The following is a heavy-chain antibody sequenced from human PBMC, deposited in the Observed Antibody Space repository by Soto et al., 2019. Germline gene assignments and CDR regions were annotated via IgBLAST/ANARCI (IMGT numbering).Heavy chain of an antibody. J-gene: IGHJ6*02. CDR2: FDPEDGET. D-gene: IGHD2-15*01. V-gene: IGHV1-24*01. CDR3: IAPSYRPRGGIVRVYYYYGMDV. Sequence: GASVKVSCKVSGDTLTGLSIHWVRQAPGKGLEWMGGFDPEDGETIYAQRFQDRVTMTEDTSTDTAYMELSSLRYEDTAVYFCIAPSYRPRGGIVRVYYYYGMDVWGQGTTVTVSS. CDR1: GDTLTGLS.